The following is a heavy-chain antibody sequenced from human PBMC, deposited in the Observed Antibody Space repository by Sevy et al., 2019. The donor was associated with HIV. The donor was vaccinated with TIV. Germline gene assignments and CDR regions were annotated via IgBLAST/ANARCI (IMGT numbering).Heavy chain of an antibody. Sequence: GGSLRLSCAASGFTFSSYAMSWVCQAPGKGLEWVSVISGNGGYTYYADSVKGRFTISRDTSKNTLYLQMNSLRAEDTAVYYCAKGSTSSSEVGYFDYWGQGTLVTVSS. CDR3: AKGSTSSSEVGYFDY. CDR2: ISGNGGYT. CDR1: GFTFSSYA. V-gene: IGHV3-23*01. J-gene: IGHJ4*02. D-gene: IGHD2-2*01.